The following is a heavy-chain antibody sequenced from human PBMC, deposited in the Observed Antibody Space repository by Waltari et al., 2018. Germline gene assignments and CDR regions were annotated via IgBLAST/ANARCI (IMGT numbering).Heavy chain of an antibody. Sequence: QVQLVQSGTEVKKPGASVKVSCQASGYAFTSYIIHWLRQAPGQSLEWMGRINPGNGNTQYSQKFQDRVTITRDTAASTAYVELSSLTSEDTAIYYCARPLEDCGGGSCYYDRWFDPWGQGTLVTVSS. V-gene: IGHV1-3*01. D-gene: IGHD2-15*01. CDR2: INPGNGNT. J-gene: IGHJ5*02. CDR1: GYAFTSYI. CDR3: ARPLEDCGGGSCYYDRWFDP.